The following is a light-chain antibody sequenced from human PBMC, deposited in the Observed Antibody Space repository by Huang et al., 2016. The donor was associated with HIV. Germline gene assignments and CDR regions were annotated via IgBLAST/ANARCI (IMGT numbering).Light chain of an antibody. CDR3: QQYDNLPR. CDR1: QDISNY. CDR2: EAS. V-gene: IGKV1-33*01. J-gene: IGKJ4*01. Sequence: DIQMTQSPSSLSASVGDRVTITCQASQDISNYLNWYQQKPGKAPKLLNYEASNLETGVPSRFSGSGSGTDFTFTISSLQAEDIATYYCQQYDNLPRFGGGTKVEIK.